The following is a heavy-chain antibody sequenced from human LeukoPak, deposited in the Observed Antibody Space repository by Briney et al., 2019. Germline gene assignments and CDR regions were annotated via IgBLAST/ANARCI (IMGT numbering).Heavy chain of an antibody. CDR3: ARDYCSGGSCQAYGMDV. J-gene: IGHJ6*02. Sequence: TGGSLRLSCEASRFTFSSYGMHWVRQAPGKGLEWVAFIRYDGGNKYHADSVKGRVTISRDNSKNTLYLQVNSLRAEDTAVYYCARDYCSGGSCQAYGMDVWGQGTTVTVSS. CDR2: IRYDGGNK. D-gene: IGHD2-15*01. V-gene: IGHV3-30*02. CDR1: RFTFSSYG.